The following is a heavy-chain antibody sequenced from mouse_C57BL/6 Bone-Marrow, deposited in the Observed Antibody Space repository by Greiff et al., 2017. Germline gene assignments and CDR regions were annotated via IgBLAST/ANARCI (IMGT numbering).Heavy chain of an antibody. CDR2: ISSGGSYT. CDR3: ARGPTVEKAY. D-gene: IGHD1-1*01. Sequence: DVHLVESGGDLVKPGGSLKLSCAASGFTFSSYGMSWVRQTPDKRLEWVATISSGGSYTYYPDSVKGRFTISRDNAKNTLYLHMSSLKSEDTAMYYCARGPTVEKAYWGQGTLVTVSA. V-gene: IGHV5-6*01. J-gene: IGHJ3*01. CDR1: GFTFSSYG.